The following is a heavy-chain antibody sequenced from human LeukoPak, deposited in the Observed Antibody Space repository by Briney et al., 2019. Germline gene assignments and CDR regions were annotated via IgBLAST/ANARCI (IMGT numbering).Heavy chain of an antibody. J-gene: IGHJ4*02. CDR3: ARGSGSYSKNFDY. CDR1: GGSISSGDYY. V-gene: IGHV4-30-4*01. CDR2: IYYSGST. D-gene: IGHD1-26*01. Sequence: SETLSLTCTVSGGSISSGDYYWSWIRQPPGKGLEWLGYIYYSGSTYYNPSLKSRVTISVDTSKNQFSLKLSSVTAADTAVYYCARGSGSYSKNFDYWGQGTLVTVSS.